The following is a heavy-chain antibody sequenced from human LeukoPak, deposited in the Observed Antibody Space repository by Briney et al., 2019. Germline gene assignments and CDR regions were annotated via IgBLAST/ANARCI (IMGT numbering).Heavy chain of an antibody. Sequence: PGGSLRLSCAASGFTFSSYAMSWVRQAPGKGLEWVSAISGSGGSTYYADSVKGRFTISRDNSKNTLYPQMNSLRAEDTAVYYCAKPRDIVVVPAAISYWGQGTLVTVSS. V-gene: IGHV3-23*01. CDR1: GFTFSSYA. CDR3: AKPRDIVVVPAAISY. J-gene: IGHJ4*02. D-gene: IGHD2-2*02. CDR2: ISGSGGST.